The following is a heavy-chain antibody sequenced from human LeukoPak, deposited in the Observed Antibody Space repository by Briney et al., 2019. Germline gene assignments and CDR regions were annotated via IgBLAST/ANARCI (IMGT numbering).Heavy chain of an antibody. V-gene: IGHV3-64D*09. CDR1: GFTFSTYA. CDR2: INSNGGNT. Sequence: GGSLRLSCSASGFTFSTYAMHWVRQAPGEGLECASGINSNGGNTYYADSVKGRFTISRDNSKNTLYLQMNSLRAEDTAIYYCVKGADSSGWYLNCFDPWGQGTLVTVSS. J-gene: IGHJ5*02. D-gene: IGHD6-19*01. CDR3: VKGADSSGWYLNCFDP.